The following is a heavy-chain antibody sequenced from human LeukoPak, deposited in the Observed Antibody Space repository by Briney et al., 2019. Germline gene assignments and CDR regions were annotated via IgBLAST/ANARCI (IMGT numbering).Heavy chain of an antibody. J-gene: IGHJ4*02. D-gene: IGHD6-13*01. V-gene: IGHV4-39*07. CDR1: GGSISSGSYY. CDR2: IYYSGRT. CDR3: AREYSSSWYDY. Sequence: PSETLSLTCTVSGGSISSGSYYWSWIRQPAGTGLEWIGSIYYSGRTYYNPSLKSRVTISVDTSKNQFSLKLNSVTAADTAVYYCAREYSSSWYDYWGQGTLVTVSS.